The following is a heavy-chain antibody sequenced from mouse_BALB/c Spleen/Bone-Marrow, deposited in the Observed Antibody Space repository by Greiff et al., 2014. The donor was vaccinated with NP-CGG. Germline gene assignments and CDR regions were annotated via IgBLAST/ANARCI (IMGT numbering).Heavy chain of an antibody. Sequence: VQLQQSGAELARPGASVKLSCKASGYTFTSYWMQWVKRRPGQGLEWIGAIYPGDGDTRYTQKFEGKATLTADKSSSTAYMQLSSLASEDSAVYYCARRDYGIRENYYAMDYWGQGTSVTVSS. CDR2: IYPGDGDT. J-gene: IGHJ4*01. D-gene: IGHD1-2*01. CDR1: GYTFTSYW. CDR3: ARRDYGIRENYYAMDY. V-gene: IGHV1-87*01.